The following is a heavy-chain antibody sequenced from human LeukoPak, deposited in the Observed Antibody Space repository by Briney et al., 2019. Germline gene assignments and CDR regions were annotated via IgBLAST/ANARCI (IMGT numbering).Heavy chain of an antibody. J-gene: IGHJ4*02. CDR1: GFTFSSYA. D-gene: IGHD3-10*01. CDR3: AKEDTAMAIHYYGSGSSFDY. CDR2: ISGSGGST. Sequence: GGSLRLSCAASGFTFSSYAMSWVRQAPGKGLEWVSAISGSGGSTYYADSAKGRFTISRDNSKNTLYLQMNSLRAEDTAVYYCAKEDTAMAIHYYGSGSSFDYWGQGTLVTVSS. V-gene: IGHV3-23*01.